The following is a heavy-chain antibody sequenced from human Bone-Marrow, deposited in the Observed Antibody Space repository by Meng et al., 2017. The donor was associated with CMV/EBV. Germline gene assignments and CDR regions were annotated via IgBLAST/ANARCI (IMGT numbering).Heavy chain of an antibody. V-gene: IGHV4-39*07. J-gene: IGHJ5*02. D-gene: IGHD3-22*01. CDR1: GGSISSTSYY. CDR3: ARDSYYYDSSGYFGP. CDR2: IYSSGST. Sequence: SETLSLTCTVSGGSISSTSYYWGWIRQPPGKGLEWIGSIYSSGSTYFNPSLKSRVTISLDTSKNQFSLKLTSVTAADTAVYYCARDSYYYDSSGYFGPWGQGTRVTGSS.